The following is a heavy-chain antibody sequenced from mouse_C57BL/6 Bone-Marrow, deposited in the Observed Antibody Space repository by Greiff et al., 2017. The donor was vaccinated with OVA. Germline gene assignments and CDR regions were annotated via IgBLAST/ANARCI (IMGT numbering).Heavy chain of an antibody. CDR3: AREVYGSSYFDY. J-gene: IGHJ2*01. V-gene: IGHV1-81*01. CDR2: IYPRSGNT. Sequence: QVQLQQSGAELARPGASVKLSCKASGYTFTSYGISWVKQRTGQGLEWIGEIYPRSGNTYYNEKFKCKATLTADKSSSTAYMELRSLTSEDSAVYFCAREVYGSSYFDYWGQGTTLTVSS. CDR1: GYTFTSYG. D-gene: IGHD1-1*01.